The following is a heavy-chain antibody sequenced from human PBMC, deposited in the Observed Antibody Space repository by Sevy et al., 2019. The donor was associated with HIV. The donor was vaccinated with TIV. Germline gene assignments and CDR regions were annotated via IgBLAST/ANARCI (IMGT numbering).Heavy chain of an antibody. Sequence: SETLSLTCAVYGGSFSGYYWSWIRQPPGKGLEWIGEINHSGSTNYNPSLKSRVTISVDTSKNQFSLKLSSVTAADTAVYYCARERYSIRPHYYGMDVRGQGTTVTVSS. CDR2: INHSGST. CDR3: ARERYSIRPHYYGMDV. V-gene: IGHV4-34*01. J-gene: IGHJ6*02. CDR1: GGSFSGYY. D-gene: IGHD6-13*01.